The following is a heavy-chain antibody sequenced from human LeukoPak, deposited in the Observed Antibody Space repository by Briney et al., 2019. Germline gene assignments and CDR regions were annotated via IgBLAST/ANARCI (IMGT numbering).Heavy chain of an antibody. V-gene: IGHV3-23*01. D-gene: IGHD6-13*01. CDR1: GFTFSSYA. CDR2: ISGSGGST. J-gene: IGHJ4*02. CDR3: AKDRSAAPGGRAFDY. Sequence: GGSLRLSCAASGFTFSSYAMSWVRQAPGKGLEWVSAISGSGGSTYYADSVKGRFTISRDNSKNTLYLQMNSLRAEDTAVYYCAKDRSAAPGGRAFDYWGQGTLVTVSS.